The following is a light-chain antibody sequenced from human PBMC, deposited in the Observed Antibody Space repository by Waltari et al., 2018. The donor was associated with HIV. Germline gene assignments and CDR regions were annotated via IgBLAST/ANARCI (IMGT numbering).Light chain of an antibody. CDR3: TSYTTIFTYV. CDR1: SSDVGLYNY. CDR2: VFP. Sequence: QSALTQPASVSGSPGQSITISCTGTSSDVGLYNYVSWYQQHPGKAPKLMFYVFPNRPSGVADRFSGSKSGNTASLTISGLQAEDEADYYCTSYTTIFTYVFGTGTWVSVL. V-gene: IGLV2-14*01. J-gene: IGLJ1*01.